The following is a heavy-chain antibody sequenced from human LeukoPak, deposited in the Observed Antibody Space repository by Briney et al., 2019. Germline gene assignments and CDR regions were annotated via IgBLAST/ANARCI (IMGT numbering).Heavy chain of an antibody. CDR3: ACHAVRYSAYDREEDAFDI. V-gene: IGHV4-34*01. D-gene: IGHD5-12*01. CDR2: INHSGST. Sequence: SETLSLTCALYGGSFTGYYWRWIRQPPGKGLEWIGEINHSGSTKYNPSLKSRVTISVDTSTKQSFLRLTSVTAADTAVYYCACHAVRYSAYDREEDAFDIWGQGTMVTVSS. J-gene: IGHJ3*02. CDR1: GGSFTGYY.